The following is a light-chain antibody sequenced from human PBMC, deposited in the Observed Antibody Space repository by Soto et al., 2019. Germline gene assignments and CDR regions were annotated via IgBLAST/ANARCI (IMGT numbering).Light chain of an antibody. V-gene: IGKV3-15*01. CDR1: QSVSSN. J-gene: IGKJ1*01. CDR2: GAS. Sequence: EIVMTQSPATLSVSPGERATLSCRASQSVSSNLAWYQQKPGQAPSLLIYGASTRATGIPARFSGSGSGTESTLTISSLQTEDFAVYYCQHYNKWPRTFGQGTKVEIK. CDR3: QHYNKWPRT.